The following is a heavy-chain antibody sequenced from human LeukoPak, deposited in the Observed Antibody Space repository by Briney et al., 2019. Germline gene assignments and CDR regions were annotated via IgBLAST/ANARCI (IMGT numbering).Heavy chain of an antibody. CDR1: GGSISSYY. J-gene: IGHJ5*02. CDR3: AREETSAAANWFDP. CDR2: IYTSGST. V-gene: IGHV4-4*07. Sequence: PSETLSLTCTVSGGSISSYYWSWIRQPAGKGLEWIGRIYTSGSTNYNPSLKSRVTMSVDTSKNQFSLKLSSVTAADTAVYYCAREETSAAANWFDPWGQGTLVTVSS. D-gene: IGHD2-2*01.